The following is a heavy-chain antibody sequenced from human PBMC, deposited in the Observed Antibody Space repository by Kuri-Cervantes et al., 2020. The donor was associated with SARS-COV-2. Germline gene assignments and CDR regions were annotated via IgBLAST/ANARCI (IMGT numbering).Heavy chain of an antibody. J-gene: IGHJ4*02. Sequence: GSLRLSCTVSGGSISSSYWSWIRQPPGKGLEWIGYIYYSGSVSYNPSLMSRVTISVDTSKNQFSLRLTSVTAADTAVYYCTMVTPTSVFDFWGQGTLVTVSS. V-gene: IGHV4-59*01. D-gene: IGHD2-21*02. CDR2: IYYSGSV. CDR1: GGSISSSY. CDR3: TMVTPTSVFDF.